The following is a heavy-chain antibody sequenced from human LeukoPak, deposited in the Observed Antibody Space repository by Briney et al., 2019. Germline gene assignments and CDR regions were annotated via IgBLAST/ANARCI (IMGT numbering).Heavy chain of an antibody. V-gene: IGHV4-4*02. CDR3: ARGVATIDYYYYYGMDV. CDR2: IYHSGST. J-gene: IGHJ6*02. Sequence: SETLSLTCTVSGGSISSSNWWSWVRQPPGKGLEWIGEIYHSGSTNYNPSLKSRVTISVDKSKNQFSLKLSSVTAADTAVYYCARGVATIDYYYYYGMDVWGQGTLVTVSS. CDR1: GGSISSSNW. D-gene: IGHD5-12*01.